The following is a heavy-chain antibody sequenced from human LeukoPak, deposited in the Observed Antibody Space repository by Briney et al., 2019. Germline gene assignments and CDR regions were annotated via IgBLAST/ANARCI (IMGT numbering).Heavy chain of an antibody. J-gene: IGHJ5*02. V-gene: IGHV4-39*07. Sequence: SESLSLTYTVSGGTISSSSHYWGWIRQPPGKGLEWIGSIYYSGSTYYNPSLKSRFTISVDTSKNQFSLKLSSVTAADTAVYYCARRLSGDYGHWLDPWGQGTLVTVSS. D-gene: IGHD4-17*01. CDR3: ARRLSGDYGHWLDP. CDR1: GGTISSSSHY. CDR2: IYYSGST.